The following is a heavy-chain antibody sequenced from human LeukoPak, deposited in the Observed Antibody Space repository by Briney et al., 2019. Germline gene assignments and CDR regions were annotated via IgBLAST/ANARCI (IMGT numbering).Heavy chain of an antibody. J-gene: IGHJ4*02. Sequence: GGSLRLSCAASGFTFSSYAMSWVRQAPGKGLEWVSAISGSGGSTYYADSVKGRFTISRDNSKNTPYLQMNSLRAEDTAVYYCAKDSYPSGSYYYYFDYWGQGTLVTVSS. CDR3: AKDSYPSGSYYYYFDY. D-gene: IGHD1-26*01. CDR1: GFTFSSYA. V-gene: IGHV3-23*01. CDR2: ISGSGGST.